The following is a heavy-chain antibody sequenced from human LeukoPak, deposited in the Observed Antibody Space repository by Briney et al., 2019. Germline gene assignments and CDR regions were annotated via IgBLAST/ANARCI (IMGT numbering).Heavy chain of an antibody. Sequence: ASVKVSCKASGYTFTGYYMHWVRQAPGQGLEWMGWINPNSGGTNYAQKFQGRVTMTRDTSISTAYMELSRLRSDDTAVYYCARDSSGATSAYYFDYWGQGTLVTVSS. D-gene: IGHD1-26*01. J-gene: IGHJ4*02. CDR3: ARDSSGATSAYYFDY. CDR2: INPNSGGT. V-gene: IGHV1-2*02. CDR1: GYTFTGYY.